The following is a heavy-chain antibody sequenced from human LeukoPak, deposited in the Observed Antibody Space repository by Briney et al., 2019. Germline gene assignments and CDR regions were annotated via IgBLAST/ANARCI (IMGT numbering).Heavy chain of an antibody. CDR3: ARDIWYYYDSSGYQGAFDI. V-gene: IGHV1-69*05. J-gene: IGHJ3*02. Sequence: SVKVSCKASGGTFSSYAISWVRQAPGQGLEWMGRIIPIFGTANYAQKFQGRVTITTHESTSTAYMELSSLRSEDTAVYYCARDIWYYYDSSGYQGAFDIWGQGTMVTVSS. CDR2: IIPIFGTA. D-gene: IGHD3-22*01. CDR1: GGTFSSYA.